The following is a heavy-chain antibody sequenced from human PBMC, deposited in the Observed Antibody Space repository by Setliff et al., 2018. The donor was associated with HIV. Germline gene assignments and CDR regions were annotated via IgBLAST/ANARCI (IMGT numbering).Heavy chain of an antibody. D-gene: IGHD6-19*01. CDR1: GYTFTSYG. V-gene: IGHV1-18*01. J-gene: IGHJ4*02. CDR3: TRDLGSSGWLSFFDY. CDR2: ISAYNGNT. Sequence: ASVKVSCKASGYTFTSYGISWVRQAPGQGPEWMGWISAYNGNTNYAQKLQGRVTMTTDTSTNTAYMELRSLRSDDTAIYYCTRDLGSSGWLSFFDYWGQGTLGTVSS.